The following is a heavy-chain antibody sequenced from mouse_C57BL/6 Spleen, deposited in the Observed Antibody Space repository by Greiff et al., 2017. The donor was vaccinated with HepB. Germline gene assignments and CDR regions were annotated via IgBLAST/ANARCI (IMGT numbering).Heavy chain of an antibody. J-gene: IGHJ2*01. CDR3: TIDHYYYGSSYGNFDY. V-gene: IGHV5-9-1*02. CDR2: ISSGGDYI. CDR1: GFTFSSYA. Sequence: EVKVVESGEGLVKPGGSLKLSCAASGFTFSSYAMSWVRQTPEKRLEWVAYISSGGDYIYYADTVKGRFTISRDNARNTLYLQMSSLKSEDTAMYYCTIDHYYYGSSYGNFDYWGQGTTLTVSS. D-gene: IGHD1-1*01.